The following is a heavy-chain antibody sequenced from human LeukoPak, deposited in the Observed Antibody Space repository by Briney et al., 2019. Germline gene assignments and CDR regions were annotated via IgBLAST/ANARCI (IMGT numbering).Heavy chain of an antibody. V-gene: IGHV1-24*01. CDR3: ATDGIPGATTTLDY. Sequence: ASVKVSCKVSGHTLTEFSMHWVRQSPEKGLEWMGGFDPENGATVYSQEFQGRVTMTADTTTATAYMEVSSLRSEDTAVYYCATDGIPGATTTLDYWGQGTLVTVSS. CDR1: GHTLTEFS. CDR2: FDPENGAT. D-gene: IGHD1-26*01. J-gene: IGHJ4*02.